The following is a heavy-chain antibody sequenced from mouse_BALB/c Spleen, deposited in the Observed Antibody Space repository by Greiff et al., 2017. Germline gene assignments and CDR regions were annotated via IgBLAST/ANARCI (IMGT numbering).Heavy chain of an antibody. D-gene: IGHD1-1*01. CDR1: GFSLTSYG. V-gene: IGHV2-9*02. Sequence: VHLVESGPGLVAPSQSLSITCTVSGFSLTSYGVHWVRQPPGKGLEWLGVIWAGGSTNYNSALMSRLSISKDNSKSQVFLKMNSLQTDDTAMYYCASYYYGSRGFAYWGQGTLVTVSA. CDR2: IWAGGST. CDR3: ASYYYGSRGFAY. J-gene: IGHJ3*01.